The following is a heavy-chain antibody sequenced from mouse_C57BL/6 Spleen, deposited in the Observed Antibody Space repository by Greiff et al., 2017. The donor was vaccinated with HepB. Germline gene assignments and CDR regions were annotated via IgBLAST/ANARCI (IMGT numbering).Heavy chain of an antibody. J-gene: IGHJ3*01. CDR1: GFTFSSYG. V-gene: IGHV5-6*01. Sequence: EVQRVESGGDLVKPGGSLKLSCAASGFTFSSYGMSWVRQTPDKRLEWVATISSGGSYTYYPDSVKGRFTISRDNAKNTLYLQMSSLKSEDTAMYYCARGETWFAYWGQGTLVTVSA. CDR3: ARGETWFAY. CDR2: ISSGGSYT.